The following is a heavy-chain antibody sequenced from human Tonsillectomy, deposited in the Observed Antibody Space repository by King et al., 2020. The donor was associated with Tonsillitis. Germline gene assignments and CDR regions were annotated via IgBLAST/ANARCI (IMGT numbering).Heavy chain of an antibody. CDR2: INHSGST. D-gene: IGHD2-2*02. J-gene: IGHJ1*01. CDR3: ARGPKILGYCSSTSCYKIRYFQH. V-gene: IGHV4-34*01. Sequence: VQLQQWGAGLLKPSEPLSLTCAVYGGSFSGYYWSWIRQPPGKGLEWIGEINHSGSTNYNPSLKSRVTISVDTSKNQFSLKLSSVTAADTAVYYCARGPKILGYCSSTSCYKIRYFQHWGQGTLVTVSS. CDR1: GGSFSGYY.